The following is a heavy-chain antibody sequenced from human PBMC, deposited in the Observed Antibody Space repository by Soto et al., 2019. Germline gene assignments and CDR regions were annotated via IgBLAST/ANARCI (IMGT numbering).Heavy chain of an antibody. CDR3: ARRYYYDSFGYSIYFDY. Sequence: PRASVKVSCKASGYTFTTHGIDWIRQAPGQGLEWMGWISGYNGNTKYAQKLQGRVTMTTDTSTSTVYMELRSLRSDDTAVFYCARRYYYDSFGYSIYFDYWGQGTLVTVSS. CDR1: GYTFTTHG. V-gene: IGHV1-18*04. CDR2: ISGYNGNT. D-gene: IGHD3-22*01. J-gene: IGHJ4*02.